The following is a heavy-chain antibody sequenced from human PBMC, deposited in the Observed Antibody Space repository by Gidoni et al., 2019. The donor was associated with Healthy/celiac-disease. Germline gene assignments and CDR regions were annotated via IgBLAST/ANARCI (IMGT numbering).Heavy chain of an antibody. V-gene: IGHV4-31*03. CDR2: IYYSGST. J-gene: IGHJ3*02. Sequence: QVQLQESGPGLVKPSQTLSLTCTVSGGSISSGGYYWSWIRQPPRKGLEWIGYIYYSGSTYYNPSLKSRVTISVDTSKNQFSLKLSSVTAADTALYYGAREGEGGVGATPRVLDAFDIWGQGTMVTVSS. CDR3: AREGEGGVGATPRVLDAFDI. CDR1: GGSISSGGYY. D-gene: IGHD1-26*01.